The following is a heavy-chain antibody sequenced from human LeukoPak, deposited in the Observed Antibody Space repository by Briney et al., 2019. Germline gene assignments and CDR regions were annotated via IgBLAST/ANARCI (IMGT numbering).Heavy chain of an antibody. Sequence: ASVKVSCKASGYTFTGCYMHWVRQAPGQGLEWMGWINPNSGGTNYAQKFQGRVTMTRDTSISTAYMELSRLRSDDTAVYYCARGVRGFYYYGMDVWGQGTTVTVSS. D-gene: IGHD5-12*01. CDR1: GYTFTGCY. V-gene: IGHV1-2*02. J-gene: IGHJ6*02. CDR3: ARGVRGFYYYGMDV. CDR2: INPNSGGT.